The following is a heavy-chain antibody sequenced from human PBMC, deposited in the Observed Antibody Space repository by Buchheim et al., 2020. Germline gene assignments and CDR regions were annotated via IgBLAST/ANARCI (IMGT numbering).Heavy chain of an antibody. CDR3: AKGICSNGVCYPDY. Sequence: EVQLMESGGGLVKPGGSLRLSCAASGFTFSNFSMNWVRQAPGKGLEWVSTISGSGVTTYNADSVKGRFTISRDNSNNTLYLQMNSLRAEDTALYYCAKGICSNGVCYPDYWGQGTL. CDR2: ISGSGVTT. J-gene: IGHJ4*02. V-gene: IGHV3-23*01. D-gene: IGHD2-8*01. CDR1: GFTFSNFS.